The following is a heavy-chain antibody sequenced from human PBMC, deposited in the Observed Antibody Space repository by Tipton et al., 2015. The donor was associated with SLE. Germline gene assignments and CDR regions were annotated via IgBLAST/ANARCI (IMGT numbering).Heavy chain of an antibody. V-gene: IGHV3-9*01. Sequence: SLRLSCAASGFKFDDYAMHWVRQTPGKGLAWVPGISAKRVTKVYADSVKGRFTISRDNTKNTLYLQMNSLRAEDTAVYYCATGGDIVVFRGQGTLVTVSS. CDR2: ISAKRVTK. CDR3: ATGGDIVVF. D-gene: IGHD2-2*01. J-gene: IGHJ4*02. CDR1: GFKFDDYA.